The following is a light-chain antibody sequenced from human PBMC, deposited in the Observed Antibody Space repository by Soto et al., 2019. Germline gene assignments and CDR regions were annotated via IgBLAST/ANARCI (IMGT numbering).Light chain of an antibody. CDR3: SSYTTSSTLDV. CDR1: SSDVGGYNY. V-gene: IGLV2-14*01. CDR2: EIS. J-gene: IGLJ1*01. Sequence: QSALTQPASVSGSPGQSITISCTGASSDVGGYNYVSWYQQHPDKAPKLMIYEISNRPSGVSNRFSGSKSGNTASLTISGLQADDEADYYCSSYTTSSTLDVFGTGTKVTVL.